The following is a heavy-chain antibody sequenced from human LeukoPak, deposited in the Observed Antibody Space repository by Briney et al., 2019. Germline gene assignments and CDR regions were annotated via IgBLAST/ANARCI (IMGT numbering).Heavy chain of an antibody. D-gene: IGHD3-10*01. CDR2: IIPILGIA. V-gene: IGHV1-69*04. Sequence: SVKVSCKASGGTFSSYAISWVRQAPGQGLEWMGRIIPILGIANYAQKFQGRVTITADKSTSTAYMELSSLRSEDTAVYYCARSRGTFGEGEYFPHWGQGTLVTVSS. CDR1: GGTFSSYA. CDR3: ARSRGTFGEGEYFPH. J-gene: IGHJ1*01.